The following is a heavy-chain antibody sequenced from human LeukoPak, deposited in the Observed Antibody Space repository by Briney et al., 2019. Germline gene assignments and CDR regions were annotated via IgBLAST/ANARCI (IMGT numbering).Heavy chain of an antibody. CDR3: GASPAPTHYYDSTGYYVY. CDR2: IYYSGST. J-gene: IGHJ4*02. Sequence: TASQTLSLTCTVSGGSISSGGYYWSWIRQHPGKGLEWIGYIYYSGSTYYNPSLKSRVTISVDTSKNQFSLKLSSVTAADTAVYYCGASPAPTHYYDSTGYYVYWGQGILVTVTS. D-gene: IGHD3-22*01. V-gene: IGHV4-31*03. CDR1: GGSISSGGYY.